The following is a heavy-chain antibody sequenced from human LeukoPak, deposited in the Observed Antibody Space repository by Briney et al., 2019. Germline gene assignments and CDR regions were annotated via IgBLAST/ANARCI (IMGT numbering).Heavy chain of an antibody. CDR1: GGSISSSSYY. CDR2: IYYSGST. Sequence: SETLSLTCTVSGGSISSSSYYWGWIRQPPGKGLEWIGSIYYSGSTYYNPSLKSRVTISVDTSKNQFSLKLSSVTAADTAVYYCARNPATVTNYYYYYYMDVWGKGTTVTVSS. V-gene: IGHV4-39*01. CDR3: ARNPATVTNYYYYYYMDV. J-gene: IGHJ6*03. D-gene: IGHD4-11*01.